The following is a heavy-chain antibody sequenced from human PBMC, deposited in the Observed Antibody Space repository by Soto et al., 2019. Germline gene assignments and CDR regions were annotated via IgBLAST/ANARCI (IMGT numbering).Heavy chain of an antibody. CDR1: GGSISSYY. Sequence: SETLSLTFTVSGGSISSYYWSWIRQPPGKGLEWIGYIYYSGSTNYNPSLKSRVTISVDTSKNQFSLKLSSVTAADTAVYYCARDSRVVVAAYSLLGMDVWGQGTTVTVSS. V-gene: IGHV4-59*01. CDR2: IYYSGST. CDR3: ARDSRVVVAAYSLLGMDV. D-gene: IGHD2-15*01. J-gene: IGHJ6*02.